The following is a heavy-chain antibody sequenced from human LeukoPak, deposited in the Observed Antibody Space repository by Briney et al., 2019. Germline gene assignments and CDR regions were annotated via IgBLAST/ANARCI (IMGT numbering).Heavy chain of an antibody. Sequence: GASVKVSCTASGYTFTSYGISWVRQAPGQGLEWMGWISAYNGNTNYAQKLQGRVTMTTDTSTSTAYMELRSLRSDDTAVYYCARDPQYYYDSSGSYYFDYWGQGTLVTVSS. V-gene: IGHV1-18*01. J-gene: IGHJ4*02. CDR3: ARDPQYYYDSSGSYYFDY. D-gene: IGHD3-22*01. CDR1: GYTFTSYG. CDR2: ISAYNGNT.